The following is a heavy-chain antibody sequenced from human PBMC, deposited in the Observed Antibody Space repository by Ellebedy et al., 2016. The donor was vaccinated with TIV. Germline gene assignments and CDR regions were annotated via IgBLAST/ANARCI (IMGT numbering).Heavy chain of an antibody. J-gene: IGHJ4*02. CDR1: GESYRAFY. Sequence: SETLSLXCDVYGESYRAFYWTWIRQSPEKGLEWIGEVDDRGVTNCNPSLKRRVSMSVDTSTNQFSLKVNSVTAADTAVYYCARGQGNGRSDLDSWGQGSLVIVTS. CDR3: ARGQGNGRSDLDS. D-gene: IGHD2-8*01. CDR2: VDDRGVT. V-gene: IGHV4-34*01.